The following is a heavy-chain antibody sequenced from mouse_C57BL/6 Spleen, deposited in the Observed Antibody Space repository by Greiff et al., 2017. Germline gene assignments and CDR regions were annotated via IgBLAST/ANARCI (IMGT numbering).Heavy chain of an antibody. Sequence: QVQLQQPGAELVRPGSSVKLSCKASGYTFTSYWLDWAKQRPGQGLEWIGNIYPSDSETPYNQKFTDKATLTVDKSSSTAYMQLSSLTSEDSAVYYCARRPTIYYSNYWFAYWGQGTLVTVAA. D-gene: IGHD2-5*01. CDR1: GYTFTSYW. J-gene: IGHJ3*01. CDR2: IYPSDSET. V-gene: IGHV1-61*01. CDR3: ARRPTIYYSNYWFAY.